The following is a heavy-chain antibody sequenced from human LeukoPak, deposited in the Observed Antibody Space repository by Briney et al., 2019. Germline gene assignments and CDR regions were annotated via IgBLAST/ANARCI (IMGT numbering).Heavy chain of an antibody. D-gene: IGHD6-19*01. CDR3: ARVGYSSVWMPFAMDV. CDR1: GDSVSSNSAA. V-gene: IGHV6-1*01. CDR2: TYYRSKWYN. Sequence: SQTLSLTCAISGDSVSSNSAAWNWIRQSPSRGLEWLGRTYYRSKWYNDYAVSVKSRITINPDTSKNQFSLQLNFVTPEDTAVYYCARVGYSSVWMPFAMDVWGQGTTVTVSS. J-gene: IGHJ6*02.